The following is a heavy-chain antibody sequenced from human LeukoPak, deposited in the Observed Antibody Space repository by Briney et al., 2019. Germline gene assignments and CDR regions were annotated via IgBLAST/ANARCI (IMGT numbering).Heavy chain of an antibody. CDR2: LRYDGSNT. Sequence: PGGSLRLSCVASGFTFRSYGMYWVRQAPGKGLEWVTFLRYDGSNTYYADSVKGRFTISRDNSKNTLYLQMNSLRAEDTAVYYCARPGRFITGTTKNRIDAFDIWGQGTMVTVSS. CDR1: GFTFRSYG. J-gene: IGHJ3*02. D-gene: IGHD1-20*01. V-gene: IGHV3-30*02. CDR3: ARPGRFITGTTKNRIDAFDI.